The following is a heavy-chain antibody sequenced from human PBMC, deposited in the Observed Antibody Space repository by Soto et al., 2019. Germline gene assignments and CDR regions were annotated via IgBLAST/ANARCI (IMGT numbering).Heavy chain of an antibody. Sequence: PSETLSLTCTVSGDSVTSTSHYWSSVRQPSRKGLEWIGYSYYNGDTMYNPSLRSRVTISVDTSKNQLSLKLRSLTAADTPVYYRAREGGVLRLSNWFDSWAQGIQVTVSS. D-gene: IGHD3-3*01. J-gene: IGHJ5*01. CDR1: GDSVTSTSHY. V-gene: IGHV4-61*01. CDR2: SYYNGDT. CDR3: AREGGVLRLSNWFDS.